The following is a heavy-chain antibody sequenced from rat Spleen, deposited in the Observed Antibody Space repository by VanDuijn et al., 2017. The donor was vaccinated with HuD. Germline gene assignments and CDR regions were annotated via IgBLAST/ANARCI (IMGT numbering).Heavy chain of an antibody. CDR1: GFSPTSYN. D-gene: IGHD4-3*01. CDR2: IWNTGGT. Sequence: QVQLKESGPGLVQPSQTLSLTCTVAGFSPTSYNVHWVRQPPGKGLEWMGVIWNTGGTRYNSALKSRLSISRDTSKSQVFLKMNSLQTGDTATYYCARDWSYNSGFDYWGQGVMVTVSS. CDR3: ARDWSYNSGFDY. V-gene: IGHV2-41*01. J-gene: IGHJ2*01.